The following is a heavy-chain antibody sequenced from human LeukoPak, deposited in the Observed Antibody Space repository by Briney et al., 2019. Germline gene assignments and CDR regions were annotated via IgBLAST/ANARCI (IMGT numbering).Heavy chain of an antibody. J-gene: IGHJ4*02. CDR3: ARESENMIGPHFDY. Sequence: SVKVSCKXSGGTFSSYAISWVRQAPGQGLERMGGIIPIFGTANYAQKFQGRVTITADESTSTAYMELSSLRSEDTAVYYCARESENMIGPHFDYWGQGTLVTVSS. CDR2: IIPIFGTA. V-gene: IGHV1-69*13. D-gene: IGHD3-22*01. CDR1: GGTFSSYA.